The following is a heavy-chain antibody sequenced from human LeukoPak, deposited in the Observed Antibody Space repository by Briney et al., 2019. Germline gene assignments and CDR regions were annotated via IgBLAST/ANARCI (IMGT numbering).Heavy chain of an antibody. Sequence: GASVKVSCKASGDTFSRYAISWVRQAPGQGLEWMGGIIPVLSTANYAQKFQDRVTITADESTSTTYMELSSLKSEDTAVYYCATTGGDIYYYYMDVWGTGTTVTISS. V-gene: IGHV1-69*13. CDR3: ATTGGDIYYYYMDV. J-gene: IGHJ6*03. D-gene: IGHD3-16*01. CDR1: GDTFSRYA. CDR2: IIPVLSTA.